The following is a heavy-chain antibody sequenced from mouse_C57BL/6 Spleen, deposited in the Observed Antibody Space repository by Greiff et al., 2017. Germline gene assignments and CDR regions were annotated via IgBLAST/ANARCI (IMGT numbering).Heavy chain of an antibody. CDR1: GYTFTSYW. D-gene: IGHD1-1*01. Sequence: QVHVKQPGTELVKPGASVKLSCKASGYTFTSYWMHWVKQRPGQGLEWIGNINPSNGGTNYNEKFKSKATLTVDKSSSTAYMQLSSLTSEDSAVYYCARVPITTVVAKKAMDYWGQGTSVTVSS. J-gene: IGHJ4*01. CDR2: INPSNGGT. V-gene: IGHV1-53*01. CDR3: ARVPITTVVAKKAMDY.